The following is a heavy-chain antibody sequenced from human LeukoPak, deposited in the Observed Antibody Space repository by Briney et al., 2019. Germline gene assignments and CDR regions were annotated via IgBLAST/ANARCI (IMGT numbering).Heavy chain of an antibody. CDR2: ISGSGGST. D-gene: IGHD3-10*01. J-gene: IGHJ4*02. CDR1: GFTFSSYA. Sequence: QAGGSLRLSCAASGFTFSSYAMSWVRQAPGKGLEWVSAISGSGGSTYYADSVEGRFTISRGNSKNTLYLQMNSLRAEDTAVYYCAKSHYYGSGSYYKGGVYYFDYWGQGTLVTVSS. CDR3: AKSHYYGSGSYYKGGVYYFDY. V-gene: IGHV3-23*01.